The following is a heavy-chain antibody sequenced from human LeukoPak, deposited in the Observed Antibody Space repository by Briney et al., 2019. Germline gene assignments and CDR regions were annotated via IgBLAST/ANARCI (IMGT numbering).Heavy chain of an antibody. CDR3: ASGGSVVDY. J-gene: IGHJ4*02. V-gene: IGHV3-48*01. CDR2: ISGSSTI. CDR1: GFTFSSYA. Sequence: GGSLRLSCAASGFTFSSYAMSWVRQAPGKGLEWVSYISGSSTIYYADSVKGRFTISRDNAKNSLYLQMNSLRAEDTAVYYCASGGSVVDYWGQGTLVTVSS. D-gene: IGHD3-16*01.